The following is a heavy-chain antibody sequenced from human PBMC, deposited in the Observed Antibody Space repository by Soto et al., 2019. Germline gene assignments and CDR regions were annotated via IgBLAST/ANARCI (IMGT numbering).Heavy chain of an antibody. Sequence: QVQLQQWGAGLLKPSETLSLTCAVYGGSFSGYYWSWIRQPPGKGLEWIGEINHSGSTNYNPSLKSRVTISVDTSKNQFSLKLSSVTAADTAVYYCARGVTIFGVVIIPGSYYYYYMDVWGKGTTVTVSS. V-gene: IGHV4-34*01. J-gene: IGHJ6*03. CDR1: GGSFSGYY. CDR3: ARGVTIFGVVIIPGSYYYYYMDV. D-gene: IGHD3-3*01. CDR2: INHSGST.